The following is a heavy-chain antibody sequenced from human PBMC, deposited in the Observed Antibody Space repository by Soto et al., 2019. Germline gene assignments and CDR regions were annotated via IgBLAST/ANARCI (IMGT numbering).Heavy chain of an antibody. CDR2: ISYDGSNK. D-gene: IGHD6-19*01. CDR1: GFTFSSYG. Sequence: GGSLRLSCAASGFTFSSYGMHWVRQAPGKGLEWVAVISYDGSNKYYADSVKGRFTISRDNSKNTLYLQMNSLRAEDTAVYYCAKDIAVAAGGCFDYWGQGTLVTVSS. J-gene: IGHJ4*02. CDR3: AKDIAVAAGGCFDY. V-gene: IGHV3-30*18.